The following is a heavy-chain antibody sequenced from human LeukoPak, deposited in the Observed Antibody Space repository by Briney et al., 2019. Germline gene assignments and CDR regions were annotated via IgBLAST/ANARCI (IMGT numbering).Heavy chain of an antibody. CDR3: ARRGRNSSCWPVYL. D-gene: IGHD6-13*01. V-gene: IGHV4-59*01. CDR1: GGYISSYY. J-gene: IGHJ4*02. CDR2: IYHTGST. Sequence: PSETLSLTYTVSGGYISSYYWSRMRQPPGKGLEWIANIYHTGSTNYNPSLSSRVTISIDTAKNQFSLKLTSVTAADTAVYYCARRGRNSSCWPVYLWGQGTLVTVSS.